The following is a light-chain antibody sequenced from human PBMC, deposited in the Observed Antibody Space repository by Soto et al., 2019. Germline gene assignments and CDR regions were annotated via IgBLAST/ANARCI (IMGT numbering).Light chain of an antibody. V-gene: IGKV3-15*01. CDR1: QSVHSN. CDR3: QQYRDWPLT. CDR2: GAS. J-gene: IGKJ1*01. Sequence: IVMTQSPATLSVSPAERATLSCRASQSVHSNLAWYQQKPGQAPRLLIYGASSRATVIPARFSGSGSGTEFTLTISSLQSEDFAIYYCQQYRDWPLTFGQGTKVEIK.